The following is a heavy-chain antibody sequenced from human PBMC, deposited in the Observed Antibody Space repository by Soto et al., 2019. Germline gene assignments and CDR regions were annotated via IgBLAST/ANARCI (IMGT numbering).Heavy chain of an antibody. CDR1: GFTFSAYW. CDR3: ARGPRVSSTGTGAH. Sequence: GGSLRLSCSVSGFTFSAYWMHWVRQVPGKGLTWVSRISDDGSTATYADSVKGRFVISRDNAKNSLYLEMNTLRADDAGLYYCARGPRVSSTGTGAHWGRGTLVTVSS. D-gene: IGHD1-1*01. J-gene: IGHJ4*02. CDR2: ISDDGSTA. V-gene: IGHV3-74*01.